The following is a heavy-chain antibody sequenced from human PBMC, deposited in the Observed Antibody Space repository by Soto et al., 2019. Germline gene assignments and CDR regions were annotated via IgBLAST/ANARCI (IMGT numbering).Heavy chain of an antibody. D-gene: IGHD6-19*01. J-gene: IGHJ4*02. V-gene: IGHV3-30-3*01. Sequence: QVQLVESGGGVVQPGRSLRLSCAASGFTFSSYAMHWVRQAPGKALEWVAVISYDGSNEYYADSVKGRFTISRDNSKNTLYLQVNSLRAEDTAIYYCTRETMTIRLYFDYWGQGALVTVSS. CDR2: ISYDGSNE. CDR3: TRETMTIRLYFDY. CDR1: GFTFSSYA.